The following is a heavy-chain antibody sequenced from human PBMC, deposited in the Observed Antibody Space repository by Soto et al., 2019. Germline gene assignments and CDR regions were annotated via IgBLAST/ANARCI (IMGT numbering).Heavy chain of an antibody. CDR1: GYTFTSYG. J-gene: IGHJ4*02. CDR3: ARDQVIPYDCLFDY. Sequence: ASVKVSCKASGYTFTSYGIIWVRQAPGQGLEWMGWISAYNGNTNYAQKLQGRVTMTTDTSTSTAYMELRSLRSDDTAVYYCARDQVIPYDCLFDYWGQGTLVTVSS. V-gene: IGHV1-18*01. CDR2: ISAYNGNT. D-gene: IGHD2-21*02.